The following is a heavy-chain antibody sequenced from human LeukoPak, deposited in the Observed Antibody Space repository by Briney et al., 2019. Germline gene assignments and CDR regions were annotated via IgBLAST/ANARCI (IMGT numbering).Heavy chain of an antibody. CDR2: NSGSGGST. D-gene: IGHD6-13*01. V-gene: IGHV3-23*01. J-gene: IGHJ1*01. CDR3: APSSSWYTSMAEYFQH. Sequence: GRSLRLSCAASGFGFSSDAMSWVREAPGEGLGGGSANSGSGGSTSYTDSVKGPFTISRANSKNTLYLQMNSLRAEDTAVYYCAPSSSWYTSMAEYFQHWGQGTLVTVSS. CDR1: GFGFSSDA.